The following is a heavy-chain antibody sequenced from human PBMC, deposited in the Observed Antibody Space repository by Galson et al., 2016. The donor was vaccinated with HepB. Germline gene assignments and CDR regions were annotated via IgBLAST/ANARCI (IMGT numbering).Heavy chain of an antibody. Sequence: SLRLSCAASGFSTYAMSWVRQAPGKGLEWVSGISGSGGSTYYADSVKGRFTISRDNFKNTLYLQMNSLRAEDTAVYYCAKDFVPYIAVTGPTFFDYWGQGTLVTVSS. CDR2: ISGSGGST. CDR3: AKDFVPYIAVTGPTFFDY. V-gene: IGHV3-23*01. D-gene: IGHD6-19*01. J-gene: IGHJ4*02. CDR1: GFSTYA.